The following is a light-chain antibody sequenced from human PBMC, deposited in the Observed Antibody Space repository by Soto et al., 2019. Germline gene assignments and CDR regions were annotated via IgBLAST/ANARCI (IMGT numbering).Light chain of an antibody. J-gene: IGLJ1*01. V-gene: IGLV2-14*03. CDR1: SSEIGSYNH. Sequence: QSVLTQPASVSGSPGQSITMSCSGTSSEIGSYNHVDWYQQCPGKSPKRMIYAVSDRPSGVSDRFSGSKSGITASLTISGLQTEDEADYYCISYTDRQSYLFGTGTKVTVL. CDR3: ISYTDRQSYL. CDR2: AVS.